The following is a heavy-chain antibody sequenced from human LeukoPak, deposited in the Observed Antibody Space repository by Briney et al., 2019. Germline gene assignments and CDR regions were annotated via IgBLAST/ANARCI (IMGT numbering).Heavy chain of an antibody. V-gene: IGHV4-59*01. CDR3: ARGGATIGY. CDR1: GGSISSYY. Sequence: PSETLSLTCTVSGGSISSYYWSWIRQPPGKGLEWIGYIYYSGSTNYNPSLKSRVTISVDTSKNQFSLKLSSVTAADTAVYYCARGGATIGYWGQGTLVTVSS. D-gene: IGHD5-12*01. CDR2: IYYSGST. J-gene: IGHJ4*02.